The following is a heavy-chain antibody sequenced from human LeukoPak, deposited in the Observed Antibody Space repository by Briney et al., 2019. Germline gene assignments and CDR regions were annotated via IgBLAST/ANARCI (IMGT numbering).Heavy chain of an antibody. CDR1: GFTFSSYS. Sequence: GGSLRLSCAASGFTFSSYSMNWVRQAPGKGLEWVSSISSSSSYIYYADSVKGRSTISRDNAKNSLYLQMNSLRAEDTAVYYCAREDSLGAFDIWGQGTMVTVSS. V-gene: IGHV3-21*01. CDR3: AREDSLGAFDI. D-gene: IGHD2-15*01. CDR2: ISSSSSYI. J-gene: IGHJ3*02.